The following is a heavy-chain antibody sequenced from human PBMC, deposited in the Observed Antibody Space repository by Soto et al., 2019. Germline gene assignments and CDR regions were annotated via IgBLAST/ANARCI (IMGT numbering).Heavy chain of an antibody. V-gene: IGHV4-34*01. Sequence: SETLSLTCAVYGGSFSGYYWSWIRQPPGKGLEWIGEINHSGSTNYNPSLKSRVTISVDTSKNQFSLKLSSVTAADTAVYYCARGRDFVVVVPATDVYDMGVWGKGTRVTVSS. D-gene: IGHD2-15*01. CDR3: ARGRDFVVVVPATDVYDMGV. J-gene: IGHJ6*03. CDR2: INHSGST. CDR1: GGSFSGYY.